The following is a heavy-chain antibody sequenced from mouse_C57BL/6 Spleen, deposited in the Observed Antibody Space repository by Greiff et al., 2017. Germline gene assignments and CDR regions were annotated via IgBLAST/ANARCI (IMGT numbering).Heavy chain of an antibody. Sequence: QVQLKESGAELAKPGASVKLSCKASGYTFTSYWMHWVKQRPGQGLEWIGYINPSSGYTKYNQKFKDKATLTADKSSSTAYMQLSSLTYEDSAVYYCARHYGSPYWYFDVWGTGTTVTVSS. J-gene: IGHJ1*03. CDR1: GYTFTSYW. D-gene: IGHD1-1*01. CDR2: INPSSGYT. CDR3: ARHYGSPYWYFDV. V-gene: IGHV1-7*01.